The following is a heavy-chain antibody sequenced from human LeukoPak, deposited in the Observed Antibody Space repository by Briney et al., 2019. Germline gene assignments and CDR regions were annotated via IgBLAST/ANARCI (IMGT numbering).Heavy chain of an antibody. D-gene: IGHD3-22*01. V-gene: IGHV4-39*07. CDR1: GGSISSSSYY. J-gene: IGHJ4*02. CDR3: ARGRDYYDSSGPWYYFDY. Sequence: SETLSLTCTVSGGSISSSSYYWGWIRQPPGKGLEWIGSIYYSGSTNYNPSLKSRVTISVDTSKNQFSLKLSSVTAADTAVYYCARGRDYYDSSGPWYYFDYWGQGTLVTVSS. CDR2: IYYSGST.